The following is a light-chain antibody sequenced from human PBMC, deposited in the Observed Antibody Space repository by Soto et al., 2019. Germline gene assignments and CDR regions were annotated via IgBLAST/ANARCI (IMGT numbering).Light chain of an antibody. CDR2: DTS. J-gene: IGKJ5*01. Sequence: EIVMPQSPATRSVSPGERATLSGRASQSVSSNLAWYQQKPGQAPRLLIYDTSNRATGIPARFSGSGSGTEFTLTISSLQSEDFAVYYCQQYNNWPPITFGQGTRLEIK. CDR3: QQYNNWPPIT. V-gene: IGKV3D-15*01. CDR1: QSVSSN.